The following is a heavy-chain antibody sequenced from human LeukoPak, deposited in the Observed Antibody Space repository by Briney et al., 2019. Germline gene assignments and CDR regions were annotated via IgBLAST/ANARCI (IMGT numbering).Heavy chain of an antibody. D-gene: IGHD3-16*01. J-gene: IGHJ4*02. V-gene: IGHV3-53*01. CDR1: GFTVSSNY. Sequence: GGSLRLSCAASGFTVSSNYMTWVRQAPGKGLEWVSVIYSGGSTYYADSVKGRFTISRDNSKNTLYLQMNSLRAEDTAVYYCARGLLYGTYYFDYWAREPWSPSPQ. CDR2: IYSGGST. CDR3: ARGLLYGTYYFDY.